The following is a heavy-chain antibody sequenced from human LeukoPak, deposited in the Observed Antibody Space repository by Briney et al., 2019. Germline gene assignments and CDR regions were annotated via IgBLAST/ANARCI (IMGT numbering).Heavy chain of an antibody. D-gene: IGHD3-10*01. J-gene: IGHJ5*02. CDR1: GDSVTSGTFY. Sequence: SETLSLTRTVSGDSVTSGTFYWAWLRQPPGKRLEWIATVYYTGSTYYNPSLKSRVTISMDTSKNQFSLDLRSVVAPDTAVYYCARHSGSGSLSRPFDPWGQGTLVTVSS. CDR2: VYYTGST. V-gene: IGHV4-39*01. CDR3: ARHSGSGSLSRPFDP.